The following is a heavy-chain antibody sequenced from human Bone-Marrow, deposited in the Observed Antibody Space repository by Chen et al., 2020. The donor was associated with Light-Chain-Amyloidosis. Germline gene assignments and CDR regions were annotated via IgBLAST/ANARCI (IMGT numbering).Heavy chain of an antibody. J-gene: IGHJ4*02. CDR1: GGSISSSSYY. Sequence: QLQLQESGPGLVKPSETLSLTCTVPGGSISSSSYYWGWIRQPPGKGLEWIGSIYYSGSTYYNPSLKSRVTMSVDTSKSQFSLKLSSVTAADTAVYYCASNGDSTGYWGQGTLVTVSS. D-gene: IGHD4-17*01. CDR3: ASNGDSTGY. V-gene: IGHV4-39*01. CDR2: IYYSGST.